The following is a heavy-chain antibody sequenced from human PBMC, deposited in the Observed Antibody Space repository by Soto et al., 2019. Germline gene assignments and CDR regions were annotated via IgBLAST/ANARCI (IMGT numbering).Heavy chain of an antibody. Sequence: EVQLLESGGGLVQPGGSLRLSCAASGFTFSSYAMSWVRQAPGKGLEWVSAISGSGGSTYYADSVKGRFTISRDNSKNTLYLKMNSLRAEDTAVYYCATVFDSSSSWASYYYYGMDVWGQGTTVTVSS. J-gene: IGHJ6*02. V-gene: IGHV3-23*01. D-gene: IGHD6-6*01. CDR1: GFTFSSYA. CDR3: ATVFDSSSSWASYYYYGMDV. CDR2: ISGSGGST.